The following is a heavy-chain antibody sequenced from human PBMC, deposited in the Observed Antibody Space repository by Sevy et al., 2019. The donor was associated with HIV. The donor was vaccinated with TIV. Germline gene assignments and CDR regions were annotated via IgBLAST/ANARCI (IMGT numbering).Heavy chain of an antibody. CDR1: GFTFSNYW. CDR2: IKRDGSEK. D-gene: IGHD2-2*01. V-gene: IGHV3-7*03. J-gene: IGHJ6*02. Sequence: GGSLRLSCAASGFTFSNYWMTWVRQAPGKGLEWVANIKRDGSEKYYVASVKGRFTISRDNAKNSLYMQMNSLRAEDTAVYYCARDCNTASCLWGLDVWGQGTTVTVSS. CDR3: ARDCNTASCLWGLDV.